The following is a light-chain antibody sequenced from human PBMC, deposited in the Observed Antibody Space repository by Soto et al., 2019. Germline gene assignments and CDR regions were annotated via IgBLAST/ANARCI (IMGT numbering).Light chain of an antibody. V-gene: IGKV3-15*01. J-gene: IGKJ1*01. CDR2: GAS. CDR3: QQYNNWPQT. Sequence: EIVMTQSPATLSVSPGERATLSCRASQSVSSNLVWYQQKPGQAPRLLIYGASTRATGIPARFSGSGSGTEFTLTISSLQSEDFAVYYCQQYNNWPQTFGQGTK. CDR1: QSVSSN.